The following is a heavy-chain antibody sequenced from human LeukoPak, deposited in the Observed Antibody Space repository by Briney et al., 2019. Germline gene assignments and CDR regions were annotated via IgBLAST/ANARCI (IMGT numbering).Heavy chain of an antibody. J-gene: IGHJ4*02. V-gene: IGHV4-4*02. D-gene: IGHD7-27*01. CDR1: GGSISSSNW. CDR2: IYHSGST. Sequence: SETLSLTCAVSGGSISSSNWWSWVRQPPGKGLEWIGQIYHSGSTNYNPSLKSRVAISVDKSKNQFSLKLSSVTAADTAVYYCARDAPSATGELDYWGQGTLVTVSS. CDR3: ARDAPSATGELDY.